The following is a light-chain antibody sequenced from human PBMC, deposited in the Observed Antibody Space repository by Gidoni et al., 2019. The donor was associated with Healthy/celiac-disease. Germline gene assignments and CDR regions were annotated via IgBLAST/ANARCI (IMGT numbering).Light chain of an antibody. CDR1: SSDVGSYNL. CDR3: CSYAGSSTYV. J-gene: IGLJ1*01. CDR2: EGT. V-gene: IGLV2-23*01. Sequence: QSALTQPASVSGSPGQSITISCTGTSSDVGSYNLVSWCQQHPGKAPKRMIFEGTKRPSGVSNRFSGSKSGNTASLTISGLQAEDEADYYCCSYAGSSTYVFGTGTKVTVL.